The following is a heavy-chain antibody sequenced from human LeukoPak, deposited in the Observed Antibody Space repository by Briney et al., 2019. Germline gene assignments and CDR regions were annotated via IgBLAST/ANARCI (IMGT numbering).Heavy chain of an antibody. CDR2: IHDRGSD. CDR3: ARSGLVEFRNAFQY. CDR1: GASITTTNFW. V-gene: IGHV4-61*01. D-gene: IGHD6-6*01. Sequence: SETLSLTCSVSGASITTTNFWWTWIRQSPGRGLEWIGYIHDRGSDKYNPALESRATLSVDTSKNQFSLKLNSVTAADTAVDYCARSGLVEFRNAFQYWGQGILVSVSS. J-gene: IGHJ1*01.